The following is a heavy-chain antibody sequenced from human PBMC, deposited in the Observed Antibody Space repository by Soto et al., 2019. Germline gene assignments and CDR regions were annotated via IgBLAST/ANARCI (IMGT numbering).Heavy chain of an antibody. CDR1: GGSISSSNW. V-gene: IGHV4-4*02. D-gene: IGHD3-16*02. Sequence: QVQLQESGPGLVKPSGTLSLTCAVSGGSISSSNWWSWVRQPPGKGLEWIGEIYHSGSTNYNPSLKSGVTISVDQSKNQFSLKLSSVTAADTAVYYCARGKHDYVWGSYRQNWFDPWGQGTLVTVSS. CDR2: IYHSGST. J-gene: IGHJ5*02. CDR3: ARGKHDYVWGSYRQNWFDP.